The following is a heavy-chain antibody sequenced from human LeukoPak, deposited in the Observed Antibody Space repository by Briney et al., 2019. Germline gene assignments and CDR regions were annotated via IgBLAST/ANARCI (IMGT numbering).Heavy chain of an antibody. CDR3: ARGDSGSYYSNFDY. D-gene: IGHD3-10*01. V-gene: IGHV1-69*06. CDR2: IIPIFGTA. J-gene: IGHJ4*02. CDR1: GYTFTSYG. Sequence: SVKVSCKASGYTFTSYGISWVRQAPGQGLEWMGGIIPIFGTANYAQKFQGRVTITADKSTSTAYMELSSLRSEDTAVYYCARGDSGSYYSNFDYWGQGTLVTVSS.